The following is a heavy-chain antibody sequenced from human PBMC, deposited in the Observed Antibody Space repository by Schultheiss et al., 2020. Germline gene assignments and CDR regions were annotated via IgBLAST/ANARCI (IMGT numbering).Heavy chain of an antibody. D-gene: IGHD4-17*01. CDR1: GFIFSTQA. J-gene: IGHJ4*02. CDR2: ISSSSSYI. Sequence: GGSLRLSCETSGFIFSTQAMSWVRQAPGKGLEWVSSISSSSSYIYYADSVKGRFTISRDNAKNSLFLQMNSLRAEDTALYYCGKDHYGDFSFDYWGQGTLVTVSS. CDR3: GKDHYGDFSFDY. V-gene: IGHV3-21*04.